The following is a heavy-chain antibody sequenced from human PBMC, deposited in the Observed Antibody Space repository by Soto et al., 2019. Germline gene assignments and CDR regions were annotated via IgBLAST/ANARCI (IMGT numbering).Heavy chain of an antibody. Sequence: QVQLVESGGGVVQPGRSLRLSCAASGFTFSSYGMHWVRQAPGKGLEWVAVISYDGSNKYYADSVKGRFTISRDNSKNTLYLQMNSLRAEDTAVYYCVKQEGFSSSRHFMDYWGQGTLVTVSS. CDR3: VKQEGFSSSRHFMDY. CDR1: GFTFSSYG. D-gene: IGHD6-13*01. CDR2: ISYDGSNK. J-gene: IGHJ4*02. V-gene: IGHV3-30*18.